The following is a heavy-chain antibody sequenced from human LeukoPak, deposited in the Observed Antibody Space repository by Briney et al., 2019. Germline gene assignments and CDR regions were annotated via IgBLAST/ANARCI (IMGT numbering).Heavy chain of an antibody. CDR3: AKDLFNGAGATSSLDY. V-gene: IGHV3-7*01. CDR1: GFTFSSYW. CDR2: IKQDGSEK. D-gene: IGHD1-26*01. Sequence: PGGSLRLSCAASGFTFSSYWMSWVRQAPGKGLEWVANIKQDGSEKYYADSVKGRFTISRDNSKNTLYLQMNSLRAEDTAVYYCAKDLFNGAGATSSLDYWGQGTLVTVSS. J-gene: IGHJ4*02.